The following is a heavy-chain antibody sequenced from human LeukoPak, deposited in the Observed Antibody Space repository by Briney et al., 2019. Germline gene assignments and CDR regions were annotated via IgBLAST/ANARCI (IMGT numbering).Heavy chain of an antibody. CDR3: ARSGSSGPPPL. D-gene: IGHD6-19*01. V-gene: IGHV4-34*01. CDR2: INHSGST. CDR1: GQSFSGYD. J-gene: IGHJ3*01. Sequence: PAETLSLTCAVYGQSFSGYDGSWIRQPPGKGLEWIGEINHSGSTNYNPSLKSRVTVSVDTSKNQFSLRLTSVTAADTAVYYCARSGSSGPPPLWGQGTMVTVSS.